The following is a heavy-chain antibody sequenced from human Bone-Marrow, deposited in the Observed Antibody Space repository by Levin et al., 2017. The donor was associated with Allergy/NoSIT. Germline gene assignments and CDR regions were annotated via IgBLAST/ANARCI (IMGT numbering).Heavy chain of an antibody. D-gene: IGHD2/OR15-2a*01. J-gene: IGHJ6*02. V-gene: IGHV3-30-3*01. CDR2: TSKDGSNK. CDR1: GFPFGDSG. Sequence: LSLTCAGSGFPFGDSGIHWVRQAPDKRLEWVATTSKDGSNKYYADSVKGRFTISKDNSKKTLDLEMHSLRPDDTAVYYCARVPQFYAMDVWGQGTTVTVSS. CDR3: ARVPQFYAMDV.